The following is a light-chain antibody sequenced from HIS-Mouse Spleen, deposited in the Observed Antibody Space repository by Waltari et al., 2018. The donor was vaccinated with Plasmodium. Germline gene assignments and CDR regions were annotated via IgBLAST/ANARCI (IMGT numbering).Light chain of an antibody. CDR1: KLGAKS. V-gene: IGLV3-1*01. CDR2: QDS. J-gene: IGLJ3*02. Sequence: SYELTQPPSVSVSPGQTASITCSGDKLGAKSACWYQQKPAQSPVLVIYQDSKRPSGIPERFSGSNSGNTATLTISGTQAMDEADYYCQAWDSSTAVFGGGTKLTVL. CDR3: QAWDSSTAV.